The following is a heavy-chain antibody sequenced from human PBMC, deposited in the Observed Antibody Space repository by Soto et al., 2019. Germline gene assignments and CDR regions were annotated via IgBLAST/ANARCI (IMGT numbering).Heavy chain of an antibody. CDR1: GYPFTGYY. CDR2: INPNSGGT. V-gene: IGHV1-2*02. CDR3: ERDQADDY. D-gene: IGHD2-15*01. J-gene: IGHJ4*02. Sequence: GSVKVSFNACGYPFTGYYMHWVRQAPGQGLEWMGWINPNSGGTNYAHKFQGRVTMTRDTPISTAYMDLSRLRSDDTAVYYCERDQADDYWGQGTMVTVSS.